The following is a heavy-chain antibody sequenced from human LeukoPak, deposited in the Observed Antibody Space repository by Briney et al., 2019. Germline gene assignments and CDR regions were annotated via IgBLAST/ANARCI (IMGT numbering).Heavy chain of an antibody. D-gene: IGHD2-2*01. CDR3: ARGVGTAAAFDY. J-gene: IGHJ4*02. V-gene: IGHV3-7*01. Sequence: GGSLRLSCAASGFTFSSYYMSWVRQAPGKGLEWVANIKQDGSEKYYMDSVKGRFTISRDNAKNSLYLQMNSLRAEDTAVYYCARGVGTAAAFDYWGQATLITVSS. CDR1: GFTFSSYY. CDR2: IKQDGSEK.